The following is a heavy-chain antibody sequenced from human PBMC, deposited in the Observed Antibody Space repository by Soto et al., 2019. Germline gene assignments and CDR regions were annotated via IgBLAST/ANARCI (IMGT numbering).Heavy chain of an antibody. CDR3: PKEGPLGGSYLEDAFDI. D-gene: IGHD1-26*01. Sequence: EVQLLESGGGLVQPGGSLRLSCAASGFTFSSYAMSWVRQAPGKGLEWVSAISGSGGSTYYADPVKGRFTISRDNSKNSLYLQMNSRRVEDTAVYYCPKEGPLGGSYLEDAFDIWGQGTMVTVSS. J-gene: IGHJ3*02. CDR1: GFTFSSYA. CDR2: ISGSGGST. V-gene: IGHV3-23*01.